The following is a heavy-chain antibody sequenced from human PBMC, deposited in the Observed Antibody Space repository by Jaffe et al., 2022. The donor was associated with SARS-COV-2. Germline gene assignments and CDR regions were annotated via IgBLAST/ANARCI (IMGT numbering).Heavy chain of an antibody. Sequence: EVQLVESGGGLVQPGGSLKLSCAASGFTFSGSAMHWVRQASGKGLEWVGRIRSKANSYATAYAASVKGRFTISRDDSKNTAYLQMNSLKTEDTAVYYCTRPTTMVRGVRGMDVWGQGTTVTVSS. CDR1: GFTFSGSA. J-gene: IGHJ6*02. D-gene: IGHD3-10*01. CDR2: IRSKANSYAT. V-gene: IGHV3-73*01. CDR3: TRPTTMVRGVRGMDV.